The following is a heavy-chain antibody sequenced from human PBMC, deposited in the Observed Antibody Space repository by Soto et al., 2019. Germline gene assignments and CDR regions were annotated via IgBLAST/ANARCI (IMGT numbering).Heavy chain of an antibody. CDR1: GFTFSSYE. V-gene: IGHV3-48*03. D-gene: IGHD6-19*01. CDR3: ARDGQRFGYSSEFDY. CDR2: ISSSGSTI. Sequence: GGSLRLSCAASGFTFSSYEMNWVRQAPGKGLEWVSYISSSGSTIYYADSVKGRFTISRDNAKNSLYLQMNSLRAEDTAVYYCARDGQRFGYSSEFDYWGQGTLVTVSS. J-gene: IGHJ4*02.